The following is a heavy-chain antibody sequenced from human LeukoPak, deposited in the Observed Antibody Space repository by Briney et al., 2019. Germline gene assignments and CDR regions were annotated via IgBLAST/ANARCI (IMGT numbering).Heavy chain of an antibody. CDR3: ARWGGSGSYYNAYYYYGMDV. J-gene: IGHJ6*02. CDR2: ISSSRSYI. D-gene: IGHD3-10*01. V-gene: IGHV3-21*01. CDR1: GFTFSSYS. Sequence: GGSLRLSCAASGFTFSSYSMNWVRQAPGKGLEWVSSISSSRSYIYYADSVKGRFTISRDNAKNSLYLQMNSLRAEDTAVYYCARWGGSGSYYNAYYYYGMDVWGQGTTVTVSS.